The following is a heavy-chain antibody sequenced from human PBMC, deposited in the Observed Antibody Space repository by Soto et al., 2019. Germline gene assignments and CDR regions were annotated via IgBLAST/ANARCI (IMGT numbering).Heavy chain of an antibody. Sequence: GESVKISCRVSGYSFTSYWISWVRQMPGKGLEWMGRIDPTDSYANYSPSFQGHVTFSVDRSINTAYLQWSSLKAPDTAVYYCARLHSRHGTNVQLDYWGQGPLVTVSS. CDR3: ARLHSRHGTNVQLDY. D-gene: IGHD3-22*01. CDR2: IDPTDSYA. CDR1: GYSFTSYW. J-gene: IGHJ4*02. V-gene: IGHV5-10-1*01.